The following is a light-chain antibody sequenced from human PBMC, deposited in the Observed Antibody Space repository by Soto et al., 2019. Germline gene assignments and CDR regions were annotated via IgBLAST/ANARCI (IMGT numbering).Light chain of an antibody. J-gene: IGLJ2*01. CDR1: KLGDKY. CDR3: QAWDSRTGV. Sequence: SYELTQPPSVSVSPGQTASITCSGDKLGDKYVCWYQQKPGQSPVLVIYQDGKRPSGIPERFSGSSFGNTATLTISGTQAMDEADYFCQAWDSRTGVFGGGTKLTVL. CDR2: QDG. V-gene: IGLV3-1*01.